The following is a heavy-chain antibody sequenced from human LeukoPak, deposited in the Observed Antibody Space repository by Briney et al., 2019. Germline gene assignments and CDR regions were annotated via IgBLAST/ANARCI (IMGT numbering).Heavy chain of an antibody. Sequence: PGGSLRLSCAASGFTFSSYAMSWVRQAPGKGLEWVSAISGSGGSTYYADSVKGRFTISRDNSKNTLYLQMNSLRAEDTAVYYCAKDRRNLWSGYYVFDYWGQGTLVTVSS. J-gene: IGHJ4*02. CDR3: AKDRRNLWSGYYVFDY. CDR2: ISGSGGST. D-gene: IGHD3-3*01. CDR1: GFTFSSYA. V-gene: IGHV3-23*01.